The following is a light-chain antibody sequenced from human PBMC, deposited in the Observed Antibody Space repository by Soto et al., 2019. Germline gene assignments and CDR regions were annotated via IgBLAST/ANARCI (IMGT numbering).Light chain of an antibody. CDR2: EVS. J-gene: IGLJ3*02. CDR1: SSDVGGYNY. V-gene: IGLV2-14*01. CDR3: SSYTSTSSLV. Sequence: QSALTQPASVSGSPGQSITISCTGTSSDVGGYNYVSWYQHHPGKAPKLIIYEVSNRPSGVSNRFSGSKSGNTASLTISGLQAEDEAHYYCSSYTSTSSLVFGGGTKLNVL.